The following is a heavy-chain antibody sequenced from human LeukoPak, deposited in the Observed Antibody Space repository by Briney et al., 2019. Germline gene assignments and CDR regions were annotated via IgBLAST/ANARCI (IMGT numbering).Heavy chain of an antibody. J-gene: IGHJ4*02. CDR1: GLSVSSNY. V-gene: IGHV3-66*01. CDR3: ARDCCGEWYFFDS. D-gene: IGHD3-10*01. Sequence: PGGSLRLSCVASGLSVSSNYMSWVRQAPGKGLEWVSVIYRDGSSYYAESVKGRFTVSRDNSKNTLYLQMSSLRVEDTAVYYCARDCCGEWYFFDSWGQGTLITVSS. CDR2: IYRDGSS.